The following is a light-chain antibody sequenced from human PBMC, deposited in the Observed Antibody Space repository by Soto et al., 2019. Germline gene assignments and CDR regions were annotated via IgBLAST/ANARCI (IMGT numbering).Light chain of an antibody. CDR1: QSVGSY. CDR3: QQRTHWPPLT. V-gene: IGKV3-11*01. CDR2: DAS. Sequence: EIVLTQSPATLSLSPGERATLSCRASQSVGSYLAWYQQKPGQAPRLLIYDASNRATGIPARFSGSGSGTDFTLTISSLEFEDFAVYYCQQRTHWPPLTFGGGTRVDIK. J-gene: IGKJ4*01.